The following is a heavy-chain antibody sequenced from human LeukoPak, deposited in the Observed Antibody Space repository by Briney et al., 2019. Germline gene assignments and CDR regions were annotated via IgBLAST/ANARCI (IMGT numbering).Heavy chain of an antibody. D-gene: IGHD2-8*01. V-gene: IGHV3-7*03. Sequence: GGSLRLSCVASGPTSSNYWMYWVRRAPGKGLEGVANIKPDGSGESYADSVKGRFTISKDNAENSLFLQMNSLRPEDTAVYYCGAGNGIDYWGQGALVTVSS. CDR3: GAGNGIDY. CDR1: GPTSSNYW. J-gene: IGHJ4*02. CDR2: IKPDGSGE.